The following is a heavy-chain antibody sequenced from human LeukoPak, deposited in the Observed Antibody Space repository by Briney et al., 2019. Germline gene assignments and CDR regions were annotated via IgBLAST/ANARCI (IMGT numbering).Heavy chain of an antibody. J-gene: IGHJ4*02. CDR3: AREAGSYTNPIDY. D-gene: IGHD3-10*01. V-gene: IGHV4-61*02. CDR1: GGSISSGSYY. CDR2: IYTSGST. Sequence: PSETLSLTCTVSGGSISSGSYYWSWIRQPAGKGLEWIGRIYTSGSTNYNPSLKSRVTISVDTSKNQFSLKLSSVTAADTAVYYCAREAGSYTNPIDYWGQGTLVTVSS.